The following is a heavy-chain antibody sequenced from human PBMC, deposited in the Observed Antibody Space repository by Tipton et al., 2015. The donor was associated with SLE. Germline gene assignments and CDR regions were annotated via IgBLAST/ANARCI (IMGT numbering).Heavy chain of an antibody. D-gene: IGHD2-15*01. V-gene: IGHV4-4*02. J-gene: IGHJ5*02. Sequence: TLSLTCGVSGGSINGSRWWSWVRQPPGKGLEWIGSIYYRGSTYYNPSLKSRVTISVDTSKNEFSLKLSSVTAADTAVYYCARQYCSGGSSYSGWFDPWGQGILVTVSS. CDR3: ARQYCSGGSSYSGWFDP. CDR2: IYYRGST. CDR1: GGSINGSRW.